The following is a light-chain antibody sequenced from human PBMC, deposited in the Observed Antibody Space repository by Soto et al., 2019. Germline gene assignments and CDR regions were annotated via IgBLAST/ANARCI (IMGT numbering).Light chain of an antibody. Sequence: HSVLTQPPSASGSPGQSVTISCTGTTSDVGGYKYVSWYQQHPGKAPKLMIYEVSKRPSGVPDRFSGSKSGNTASLTVSGLQAEDEADYYCSSYAGSNNLVFGGGTKLTVL. J-gene: IGLJ2*01. CDR1: TSDVGGYKY. V-gene: IGLV2-8*01. CDR3: SSYAGSNNLV. CDR2: EVS.